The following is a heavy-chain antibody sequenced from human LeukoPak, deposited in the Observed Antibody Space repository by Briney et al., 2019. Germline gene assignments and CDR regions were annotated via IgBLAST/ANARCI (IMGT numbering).Heavy chain of an antibody. CDR2: IRYDGSNK. CDR1: GFTFSSYG. J-gene: IGHJ4*02. CDR3: AKDTGKHSSGWTDY. V-gene: IGHV3-30*02. D-gene: IGHD6-19*01. Sequence: GGSLRLSCAASGFTFSSYGMHWVRQAPGKGLEWVAFIRYDGSNKYYADSVKGRFNISRDNSKNTLYLQMNSLRAEDTAVYYCAKDTGKHSSGWTDYWGQGTLVTVSS.